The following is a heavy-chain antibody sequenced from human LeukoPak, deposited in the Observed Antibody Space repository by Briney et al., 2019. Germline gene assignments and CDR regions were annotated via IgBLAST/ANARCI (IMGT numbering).Heavy chain of an antibody. V-gene: IGHV4-4*07. Sequence: SETLSLTCTVSGGSITSYYWNWIRQAAGKGLEWIGRIYTSGSTNYNPSLKSRVSMSVDTSKNQFSLKLSSVTAADTAVYYCARGNIGTYLYYFDYWGQGTLVTVSS. CDR1: GGSITSYY. CDR2: IYTSGST. D-gene: IGHD1-26*01. J-gene: IGHJ4*02. CDR3: ARGNIGTYLYYFDY.